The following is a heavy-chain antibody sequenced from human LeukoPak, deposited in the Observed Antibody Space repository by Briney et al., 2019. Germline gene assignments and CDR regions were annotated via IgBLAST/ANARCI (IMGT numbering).Heavy chain of an antibody. CDR1: GFTFSSYA. V-gene: IGHV3-23*01. CDR3: ARDHGPIVVAALDY. D-gene: IGHD2-2*01. Sequence: PGGSLRLSCAASGFTFSSYAMSWVRQAPGKGLEWVSAISGSGGSTYYADSVKGRFTISRDNSKNTLYLQMNSLRAEDTAVYYCARDHGPIVVAALDYWGQGTLVTVSS. CDR2: ISGSGGST. J-gene: IGHJ4*02.